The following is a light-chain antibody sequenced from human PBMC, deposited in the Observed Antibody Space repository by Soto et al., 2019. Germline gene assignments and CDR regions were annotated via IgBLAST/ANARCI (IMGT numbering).Light chain of an antibody. CDR3: ISYTSSSNLYV. V-gene: IGLV2-14*01. J-gene: IGLJ1*01. CDR2: DVS. Sequence: QSVLTQPASVSGSPGQSITISCTGTSSDVGGYNYVSWYQQHPGKAPKLMIYDVSNRPSGVSNRFSGSKSGNTASLTISGLKAEDEADYYCISYTSSSNLYVFGSGTQLTVL. CDR1: SSDVGGYNY.